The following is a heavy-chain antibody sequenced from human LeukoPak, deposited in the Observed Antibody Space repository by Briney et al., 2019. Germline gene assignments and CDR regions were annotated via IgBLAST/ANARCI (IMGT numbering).Heavy chain of an antibody. CDR3: ARGLLELLYFDH. D-gene: IGHD3-3*01. CDR2: IIPIFGTA. Sequence: SVKVSCKASGGTFSSYAISWVRQAPGQGLEWMGGIIPIFGTANYAQRFQGRVTITTDESTSTADMYLSSLSAEDTAGCFCARGLLELLYFDHGGQGTLVTVSS. V-gene: IGHV1-69*05. CDR1: GGTFSSYA. J-gene: IGHJ4*02.